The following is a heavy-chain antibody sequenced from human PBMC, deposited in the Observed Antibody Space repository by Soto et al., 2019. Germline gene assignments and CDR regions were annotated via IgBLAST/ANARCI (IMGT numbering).Heavy chain of an antibody. J-gene: IGHJ5*02. V-gene: IGHV3-15*07. Sequence: EAQLVESGGGLVKPGGSLRLSCAASGFTFSNVWMNWVRQAPGKGLGWVGRIKSKTDGGTTDYAAPVKGRFTISRDDSNNILYLQMNRLTTEDTAMYYCATFLSSSGWSWGQGTLVTVSS. CDR2: IKSKTDGGTT. CDR1: GFTFSNVW. D-gene: IGHD6-19*01. CDR3: ATFLSSSGWS.